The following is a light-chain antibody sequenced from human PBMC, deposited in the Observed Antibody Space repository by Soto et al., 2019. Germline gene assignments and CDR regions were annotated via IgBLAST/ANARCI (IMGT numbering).Light chain of an antibody. J-gene: IGKJ1*01. V-gene: IGKV3-20*01. CDR1: QSVSSNY. Sequence: EIVLTQSPGTLSLSPGERATLSCRASQSVSSNYLAWYQQKPGQAPRLLIYGASRRATGIPDRFSGSGSGTDFTLTISRLEAEDSAVYYCQQYDSSPRTFGQGTKVEIQ. CDR2: GAS. CDR3: QQYDSSPRT.